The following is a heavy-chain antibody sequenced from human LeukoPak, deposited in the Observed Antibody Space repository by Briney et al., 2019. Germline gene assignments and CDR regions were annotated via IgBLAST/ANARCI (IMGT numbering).Heavy chain of an antibody. CDR2: IYYSGST. D-gene: IGHD2-2*01. CDR1: GGSISSGGYY. Sequence: SETLSLTCTVSGGSISSGGYYWSWIRQPPGKGLEWIGYIYYSGSTYYNPSLKSRVTISVDTSKNQFSLKLSSVTAADTAVYYCAVVPAASRSYYYYYYMDVWGKGTTVTVSS. V-gene: IGHV4-30-2*03. J-gene: IGHJ6*03. CDR3: AVVPAASRSYYYYYYMDV.